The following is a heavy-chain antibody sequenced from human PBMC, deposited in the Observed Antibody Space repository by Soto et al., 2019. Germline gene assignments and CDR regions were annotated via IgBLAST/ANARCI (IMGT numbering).Heavy chain of an antibody. CDR3: ARNTFNWFDP. CDR1: GFTFNDFF. V-gene: IGHV3-11*01. CDR2: TSNSGNSV. J-gene: IGHJ5*02. Sequence: QVQLVESGGDLVKPGGSLRLSCAASGFTFNDFFMTWIRQAPGRGPEWVASTSNSGNSVYYADSVKGRFTVSRDNAQNTLTLQMTDLRVDVTAVYSCARNTFNWFDPWVQGTLVTVSS.